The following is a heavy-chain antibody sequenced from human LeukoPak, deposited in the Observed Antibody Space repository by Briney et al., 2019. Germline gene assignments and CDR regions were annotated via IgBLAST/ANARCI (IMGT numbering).Heavy chain of an antibody. D-gene: IGHD6-19*01. Sequence: SETLSLTCAVSGGSISSSNWWSWVRQPPGKGLEWIGEIYHSGSTNYNPSLKSRVTISVDKSKNQFSLKLSSVTAADTAVYYCATVLSSGWYGGYFDYWGQGTLVTVSS. CDR3: ATVLSSGWYGGYFDY. V-gene: IGHV4-4*02. J-gene: IGHJ4*02. CDR2: IYHSGST. CDR1: GGSISSSNW.